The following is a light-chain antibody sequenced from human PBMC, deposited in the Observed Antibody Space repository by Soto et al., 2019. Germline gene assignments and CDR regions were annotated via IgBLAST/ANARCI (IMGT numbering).Light chain of an antibody. Sequence: EIGLTQSPGTLSLSPGERATLSCRASQSVSSSYLAWYQQKPGQAPRLLIYGASSRATGIPDRFSGSGSGTDLTLTISRLEPEDFAAYYCQQYGSSPLTFGGGTKVEIK. J-gene: IGKJ4*01. CDR1: QSVSSSY. V-gene: IGKV3-20*01. CDR2: GAS. CDR3: QQYGSSPLT.